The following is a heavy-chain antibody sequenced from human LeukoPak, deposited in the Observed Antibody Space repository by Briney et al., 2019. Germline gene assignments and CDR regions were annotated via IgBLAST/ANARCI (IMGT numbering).Heavy chain of an antibody. CDR2: ISYDGSNK. Sequence: GGSLRLSCAASGFTFSSYAMHWVRQAPGKGLEWVAVISYDGSNKYYADSVKGRFTISRDNSKNTLYLQMNSLRAEDTAVYYCARDPRYCSGGSCYSNYFDYWGQGTLVTVSS. D-gene: IGHD2-15*01. CDR3: ARDPRYCSGGSCYSNYFDY. CDR1: GFTFSSYA. J-gene: IGHJ4*02. V-gene: IGHV3-30-3*01.